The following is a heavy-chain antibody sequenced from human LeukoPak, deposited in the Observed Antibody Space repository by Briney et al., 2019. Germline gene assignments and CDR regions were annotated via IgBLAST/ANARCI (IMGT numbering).Heavy chain of an antibody. J-gene: IGHJ4*02. V-gene: IGHV4-59*08. CDR2: IYYCGNT. CDR3: ARLSNYDNLTGWGNYFDY. D-gene: IGHD3-9*01. CDR1: GGSISSYY. Sequence: SETLSLTCTVSGGSISSYYWIWLRQPPGEGLEWIGYIYYCGNTNFHPSHKSRGTISGVTSKNQCSLKLSSVTAADTAVYYCARLSNYDNLTGWGNYFDYWGQGTLVTVSS.